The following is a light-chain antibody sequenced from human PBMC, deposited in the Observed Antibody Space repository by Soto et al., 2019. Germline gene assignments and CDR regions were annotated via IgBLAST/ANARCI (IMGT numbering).Light chain of an antibody. J-gene: IGKJ2*01. CDR2: SAS. CDR3: QQANTFPYT. V-gene: IGKV1-12*01. Sequence: DIQMTQSPSTLSASVGDRVTITCRASQDISSWLAWYQQKPGKAPNLLIFSASSLESGVPSRFSGSGSGTEFTLTISSLQPEDFATYYCQQANTFPYTFGQGTKVDIK. CDR1: QDISSW.